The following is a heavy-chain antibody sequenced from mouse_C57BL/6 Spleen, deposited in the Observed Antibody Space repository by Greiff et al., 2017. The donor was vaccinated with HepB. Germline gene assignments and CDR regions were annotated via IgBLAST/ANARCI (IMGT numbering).Heavy chain of an antibody. Sequence: EVQLQQSGPELVKPGASVKISCKASGYTFTDYYMNWVKQSHGKSLEWIGDINPNNGDTSYNQKFKGKATLTVDKSSSTAYMELRSLTSEDSAVYYCARDDYYSNLYAMDYWGQGTSVTVSS. CDR3: ARDDYYSNLYAMDY. V-gene: IGHV1-26*01. J-gene: IGHJ4*01. CDR1: GYTFTDYY. CDR2: INPNNGDT. D-gene: IGHD2-5*01.